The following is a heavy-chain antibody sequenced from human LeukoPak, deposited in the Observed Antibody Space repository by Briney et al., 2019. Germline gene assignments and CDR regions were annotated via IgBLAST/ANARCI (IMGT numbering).Heavy chain of an antibody. D-gene: IGHD2-15*01. V-gene: IGHV3-23*01. CDR1: GFTFNTYA. Sequence: PGGSLRLSCAASGFTFNTYAMHWVRQAPRKGLEWVSVISGVGGTTFHADSVKGRFTISRDNSKSTLYLQMNSLRVEDTATYYCVTAPGSGDFVYWGHGTLVVVSS. CDR2: ISGVGGTT. CDR3: VTAPGSGDFVY. J-gene: IGHJ4*01.